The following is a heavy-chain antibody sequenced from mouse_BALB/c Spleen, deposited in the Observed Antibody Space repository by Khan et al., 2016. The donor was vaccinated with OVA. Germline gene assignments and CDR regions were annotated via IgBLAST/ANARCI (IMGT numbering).Heavy chain of an antibody. V-gene: IGHV2-9*02. CDR3: ARLEDI. D-gene: IGHD1-3*01. CDR2: ICAGGST. CDR1: GFSLTSYG. J-gene: IGHJ2*01. Sequence: VELVESGPGLVAPSQCLSITCTVSGFSLTSYGVHWVRQPPGKGLEWLGVICAGGSTNYNSAHKSRLSISKDNSNSQVFLKMNSMQTDDTAKYYCARLEDIWGQGTTLTVSS.